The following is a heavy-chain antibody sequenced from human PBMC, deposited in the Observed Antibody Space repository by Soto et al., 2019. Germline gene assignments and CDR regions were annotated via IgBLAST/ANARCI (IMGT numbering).Heavy chain of an antibody. CDR3: AIYQVPVFDPFDI. Sequence: KPGGALTLSSAASGFTVSSYAMSWIRQAPGKGLEWVSYISRSAGNTYYADSVKGRFTISRDNAKNSMYLQMNSLRAEDTAVYYCAIYQVPVFDPFDIRGHGXMVPV. J-gene: IGHJ3*02. V-gene: IGHV3-21*01. CDR2: ISRSAGNT. CDR1: GFTVSSYA.